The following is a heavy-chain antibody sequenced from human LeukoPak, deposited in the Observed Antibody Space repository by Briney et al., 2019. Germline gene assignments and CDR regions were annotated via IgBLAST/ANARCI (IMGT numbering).Heavy chain of an antibody. Sequence: GESLQISCKGSGYSFTSYWIGWVRQVPGKGLEWVSSISGSGGRTHYTDSGKGRFTISRDNSKNTLYLQMNSLRAEDTAVYYCSTPPPVTRNYWGQGTLVTVSS. J-gene: IGHJ4*02. CDR2: ISGSGGRT. CDR3: STPPPVTRNY. D-gene: IGHD4-17*01. CDR1: GYSFTSYW. V-gene: IGHV3-23*01.